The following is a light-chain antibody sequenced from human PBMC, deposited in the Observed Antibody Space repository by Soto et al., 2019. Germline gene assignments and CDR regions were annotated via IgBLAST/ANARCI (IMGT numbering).Light chain of an antibody. CDR3: SSYGGYNNVV. Sequence: QSVLTQPASASGSPGQSVTISCTGTSSDVGGYNYVSWFQQHPGKAPKLIIHEVSQRPSGVPDRFSGSKSGNTASLTVSGLQAEDEGTYYCSSYGGYNNVVFGTGTKVTVL. J-gene: IGLJ1*01. V-gene: IGLV2-8*01. CDR1: SSDVGGYNY. CDR2: EVS.